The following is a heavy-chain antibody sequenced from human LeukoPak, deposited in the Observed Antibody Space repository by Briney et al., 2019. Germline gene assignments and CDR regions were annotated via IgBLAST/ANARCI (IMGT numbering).Heavy chain of an antibody. CDR3: ASGFPRPTRGFYFDY. J-gene: IGHJ4*02. V-gene: IGHV1-46*01. Sequence: GASVKVSCKASGYTFTSYYMHWVRPAPGQGLEWMGIINPSGGSTSYSQKFQGRVTMTRDTSTSTVYMELSSLRSEDTAVYYCASGFPRPTRGFYFDYWGQGTLVTVSS. CDR2: INPSGGST. D-gene: IGHD2-15*01. CDR1: GYTFTSYY.